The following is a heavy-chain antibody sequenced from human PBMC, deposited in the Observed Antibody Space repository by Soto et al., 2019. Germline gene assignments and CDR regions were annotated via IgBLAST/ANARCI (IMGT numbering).Heavy chain of an antibody. V-gene: IGHV3-30*03. CDR2: ISYDGSNK. D-gene: IGHD6-19*01. J-gene: IGHJ2*01. CDR3: ARVEAVAVTWWYFDL. CDR1: GFTFSSYA. Sequence: QVQLVESGGGVVQPGRSLRLSCAASGFTFSSYAMHWVRQAPGKGLEWVALISYDGSNKYYADSVKGRFTISRDNSKNTVYMEINTLRTEDTAVYYCARVEAVAVTWWYFDLWGRGTLVTVSS.